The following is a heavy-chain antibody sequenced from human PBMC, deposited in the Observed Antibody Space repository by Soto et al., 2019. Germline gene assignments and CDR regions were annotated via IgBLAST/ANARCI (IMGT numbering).Heavy chain of an antibody. Sequence: QITLKESGPTLVKPTQPLTLTCTFSGFSLSTSGVGVGWIRQPPGKALEWLALIYWDDDKRYSPSLKSRLIITKDTSKNQVVLTMTNMDPVDTATYYCAHDEVGQQGFECWGQGTLVTVSS. D-gene: IGHD1-26*01. CDR3: AHDEVGQQGFEC. CDR1: GFSLSTSGVG. CDR2: IYWDDDK. J-gene: IGHJ4*02. V-gene: IGHV2-5*02.